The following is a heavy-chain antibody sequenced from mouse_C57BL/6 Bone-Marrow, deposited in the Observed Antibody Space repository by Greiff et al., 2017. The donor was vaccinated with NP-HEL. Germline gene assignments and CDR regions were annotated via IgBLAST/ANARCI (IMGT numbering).Heavy chain of an antibody. Sequence: EVQRVESGGGLVQSGRSLRLSCATSGFTFSDFYMEWVRQAPGKGLEWIAASRNKANDYTTEYSASVKGRFIVSRDTSQSILYLQMNALRAEDTAIYYCARDEPGGYAMDYWGQGTSVTVSS. CDR1: GFTFSDFY. CDR2: SRNKANDYTT. CDR3: ARDEPGGYAMDY. V-gene: IGHV7-1*01. J-gene: IGHJ4*01.